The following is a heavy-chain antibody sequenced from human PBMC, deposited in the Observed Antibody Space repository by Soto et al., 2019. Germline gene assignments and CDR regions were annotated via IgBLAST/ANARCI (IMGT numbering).Heavy chain of an antibody. CDR3: VSGEGRSGHDTRFGY. Sequence: QMQLVESGGGAVQPGRSLRLSCAASGFSFSNHGMHWVRQAPGKGLDWVADISHGGSDTWYADSVKGRFTISRDNSKNPVYPQMDGLRSDDTAIYYCVSGEGRSGHDTRFGYWGQGNLVTVSS. V-gene: IGHV3-30*03. J-gene: IGHJ4*02. D-gene: IGHD5-12*01. CDR2: ISHGGSDT. CDR1: GFSFSNHG.